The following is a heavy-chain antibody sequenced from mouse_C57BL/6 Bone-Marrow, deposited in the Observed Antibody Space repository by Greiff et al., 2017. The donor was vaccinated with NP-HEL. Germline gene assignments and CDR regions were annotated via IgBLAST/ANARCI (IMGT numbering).Heavy chain of an antibody. CDR3: ARGGDTDEYGGYYAMDD. Sequence: QVQLQQPGAELVKPGASVKMSCKASGYTFTSYWITWVKQRPGQGLEWIGDIYPGSGSTNYNEKFKSKATLTVDTSSSTAYMQLSSLTSEDSAVYYFARGGDTDEYGGYYAMDDWGQGTSVTGSS. V-gene: IGHV1-55*01. CDR2: IYPGSGST. J-gene: IGHJ4*01. CDR1: GYTFTSYW. D-gene: IGHD5-1*01.